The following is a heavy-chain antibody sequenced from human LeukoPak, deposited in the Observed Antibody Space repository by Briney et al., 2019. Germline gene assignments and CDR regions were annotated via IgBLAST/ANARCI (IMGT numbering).Heavy chain of an antibody. Sequence: GESLKISCKGSGYSFTNYWIGWVRQMPGKGLEWMGVIYPGDSDTRYSPSFQGQVTISADKSFSTAYLQWSSLKASDTAMYYCARHIVAYSSSWYANWFDPWGQGTLVTVSS. J-gene: IGHJ5*02. CDR3: ARHIVAYSSSWYANWFDP. V-gene: IGHV5-51*01. D-gene: IGHD6-13*01. CDR2: IYPGDSDT. CDR1: GYSFTNYW.